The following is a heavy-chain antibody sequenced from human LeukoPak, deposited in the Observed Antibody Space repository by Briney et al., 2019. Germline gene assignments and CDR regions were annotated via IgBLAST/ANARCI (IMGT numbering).Heavy chain of an antibody. V-gene: IGHV5-10-1*01. CDR3: AISKNTATPGDY. CDR1: GYSFTTYW. D-gene: IGHD5-18*01. J-gene: IGHJ4*02. CDR2: IDPSDSYT. Sequence: GESLKISCKGSGYSFTTYWITWVRQMPGKGLEWMGRIDPSDSYTNYSPSFQGHATLSADKSISTAYLQWSSLRASDTAMYYCAISKNTATPGDYWGQGTLVTVS.